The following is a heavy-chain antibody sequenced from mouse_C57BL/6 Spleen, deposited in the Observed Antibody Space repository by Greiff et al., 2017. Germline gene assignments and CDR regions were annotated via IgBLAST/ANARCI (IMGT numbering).Heavy chain of an antibody. J-gene: IGHJ2*01. CDR3: ARRSSYYIDY. CDR1: GYTFTSYW. CDR2: IDPSDSYT. Sequence: QVQLQQPGAELVMPGASVKLSCKASGYTFTSYWMHWLKQRPGQGLEWIGEIDPSDSYTNYNQKFKGKSTLTVDKSSNTAYMQLSSLTSEDSAVYYCARRSSYYIDYWGQGTTLTVSS. D-gene: IGHD1-3*01. V-gene: IGHV1-69*01.